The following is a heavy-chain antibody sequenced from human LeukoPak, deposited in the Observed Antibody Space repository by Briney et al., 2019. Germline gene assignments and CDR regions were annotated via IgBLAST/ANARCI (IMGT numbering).Heavy chain of an antibody. CDR1: GFTFSSYW. D-gene: IGHD4-11*01. Sequence: GGSLRLSCAASGFTFSSYWMHWVRQAPGKGLVWVSRISSEERTTNYADSVKGRFTISRDNTRNTEYLQMNSLRAEDTAMYYCARVPAYGNYRRAFDIWGQGAMVIVSS. CDR2: ISSEERTT. V-gene: IGHV3-74*01. J-gene: IGHJ3*02. CDR3: ARVPAYGNYRRAFDI.